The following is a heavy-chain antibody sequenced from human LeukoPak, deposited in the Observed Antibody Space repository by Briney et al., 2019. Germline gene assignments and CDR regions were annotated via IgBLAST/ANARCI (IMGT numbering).Heavy chain of an antibody. CDR3: ARTTLLGVRGVIQY. J-gene: IGHJ4*02. D-gene: IGHD3-10*01. CDR2: INPNSGGT. CDR1: GFTFTTYY. Sequence: GASVKVSCKASGFTFTTYYMHWVRQAPGQGLEWMGWINPNSGGTNYAQKFQGRVTMTRDTSISTAYMELSRLRSDDTAVYYCARTTLLGVRGVIQYWGQGTLVTVSS. V-gene: IGHV1-2*02.